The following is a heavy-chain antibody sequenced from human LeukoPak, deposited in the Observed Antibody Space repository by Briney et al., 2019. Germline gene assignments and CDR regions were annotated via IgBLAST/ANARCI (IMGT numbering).Heavy chain of an antibody. D-gene: IGHD3-16*02. Sequence: GGSLRLSCAASGFTFSNNAMSWVPQAPGKGLEWVSAISGSGGSTYYADSVKGRFTSSSDEYKNTLYLQMNSLRAEDTAIYYCVKDPSLWVRLRLVVSWGQGILVTVSS. CDR3: VKDPSLWVRLRLVVS. CDR1: GFTFSNNA. CDR2: ISGSGGST. J-gene: IGHJ4*02. V-gene: IGHV3-23*01.